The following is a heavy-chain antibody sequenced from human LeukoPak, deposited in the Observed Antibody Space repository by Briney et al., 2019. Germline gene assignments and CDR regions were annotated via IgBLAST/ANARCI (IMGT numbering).Heavy chain of an antibody. CDR1: GGSISITSYY. Sequence: PSETLSLTCTVSGGSISITSYYWGWIRQPPGKGLEWIGSMYSSGSTYYNPSLKSRVTISVDTSKNQFSLNLTSVTAADKAVYYCARFTPQGYGWGGYNRFDPWGQGALVTVSS. J-gene: IGHJ5*02. CDR2: MYSSGST. D-gene: IGHD5-24*01. CDR3: ARFTPQGYGWGGYNRFDP. V-gene: IGHV4-39*07.